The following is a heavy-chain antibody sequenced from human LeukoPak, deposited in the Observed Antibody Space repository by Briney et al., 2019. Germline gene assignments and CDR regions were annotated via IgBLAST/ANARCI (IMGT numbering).Heavy chain of an antibody. CDR1: GGTFSSYA. V-gene: IGHV1-69*05. D-gene: IGHD3-22*01. CDR3: ASATYYYDSSGYYYHY. Sequence: SVKVSCKASGGTFSSYAISWVRQAPGQGLEWMGRIIPIFGTANYAQKFQGRVTITTDESTSTAYMELSSLRSEDTAVYYCASATYYYDSSGYYYHYWGQGTVVTVSS. J-gene: IGHJ4*02. CDR2: IIPIFGTA.